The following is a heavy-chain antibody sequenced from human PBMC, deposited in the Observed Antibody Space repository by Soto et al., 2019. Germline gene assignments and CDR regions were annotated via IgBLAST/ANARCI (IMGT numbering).Heavy chain of an antibody. D-gene: IGHD3-10*01. CDR3: ARVNSALLWFGELLDLGWFDP. J-gene: IGHJ5*02. CDR2: IYHSGST. CDR1: GGSISSSNW. V-gene: IGHV4-4*02. Sequence: QVQLQESGPGLVKPSGTLSLTCAVSGGSISSSNWWSWVRQPPGKGLEWIGEIYHSGSTNYNPSLKSRVTISVDKSKNQFSLKLSSVTAADTAVYYCARVNSALLWFGELLDLGWFDPWGQGTLVTVSS.